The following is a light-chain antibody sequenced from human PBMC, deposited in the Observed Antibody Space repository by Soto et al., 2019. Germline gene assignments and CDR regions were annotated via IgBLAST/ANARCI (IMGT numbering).Light chain of an antibody. CDR1: QSVSSSY. CDR3: QQYDSSPRIT. CDR2: GAS. Sequence: EIVLTQSPGTLSLSPGERATLSCRASQSVSSSYLAWYQQKPGQAPRLLIYGASSRATGIPDRFSGGGSGTDFTLTISRLEPEDFAVYYCQQYDSSPRITFGPGTKVDIK. V-gene: IGKV3-20*01. J-gene: IGKJ3*01.